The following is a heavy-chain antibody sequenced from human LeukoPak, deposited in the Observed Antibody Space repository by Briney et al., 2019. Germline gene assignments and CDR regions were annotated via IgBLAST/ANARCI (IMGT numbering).Heavy chain of an antibody. Sequence: GRSLKLSCTASGFIFSNSGMHWVRQAPGKGLERVAVIWSDGSYRYYADSVKGRFTISRDNAKRSLYLEMNSLRAEDTAVYYCAREIVSSVAGNFDYWGQGTLVTVSS. CDR1: GFIFSNSG. V-gene: IGHV3-33*01. J-gene: IGHJ4*02. D-gene: IGHD6-19*01. CDR3: AREIVSSVAGNFDY. CDR2: IWSDGSYR.